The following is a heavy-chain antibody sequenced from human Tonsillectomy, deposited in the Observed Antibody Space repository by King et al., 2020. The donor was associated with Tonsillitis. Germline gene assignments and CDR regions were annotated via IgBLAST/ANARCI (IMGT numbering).Heavy chain of an antibody. CDR1: GFTFSSYA. V-gene: IGHV3-23*03. D-gene: IGHD6-13*01. CDR3: AKGAIAAAGTVDY. Sequence: QLVQSGGGLVQPGGSLRLSCAASGFTFSSYAMSWVRQAPGKGLEWVSVIYSGGSSTYYADSVKGRFTISRDNTKNTRYLQMNSLRAEDTAVYYCAKGAIAAAGTVDYWGQGTLVTVSS. CDR2: IYSGGSST. J-gene: IGHJ4*02.